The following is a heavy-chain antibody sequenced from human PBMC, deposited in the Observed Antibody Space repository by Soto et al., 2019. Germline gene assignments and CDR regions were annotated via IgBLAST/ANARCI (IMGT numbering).Heavy chain of an antibody. D-gene: IGHD1-26*01. CDR3: ASHIVGDPYYFDY. Sequence: PSETLSLTCTVSGAPISSGDYYWSWVRQAPGKGLEWVGYIYYSGSTYYNPSLKSRVTISVDTSKNQFSLKLSSVTAADTAVYYCASHIVGDPYYFDYWGQGTLVTVSS. CDR2: IYYSGST. CDR1: GAPISSGDYY. V-gene: IGHV4-30-4*01. J-gene: IGHJ4*02.